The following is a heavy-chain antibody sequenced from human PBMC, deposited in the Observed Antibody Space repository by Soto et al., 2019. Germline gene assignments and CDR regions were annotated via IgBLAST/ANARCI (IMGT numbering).Heavy chain of an antibody. CDR3: ARCSGGDQALMSF. D-gene: IGHD3-10*02. CDR2: INPNSGGT. V-gene: IGHV1-2*04. CDR1: GYTFTGYY. J-gene: IGHJ4*02. Sequence: GASVKVSCKASGYTFTGYYMHWVRQAPGQGLEWMGWINPNSGGTNYAQKFQGWVTMTRDTSISTAYMELSRLRSDDTAVYYFARCSGGDQALMSFWGQRTLVTVSS.